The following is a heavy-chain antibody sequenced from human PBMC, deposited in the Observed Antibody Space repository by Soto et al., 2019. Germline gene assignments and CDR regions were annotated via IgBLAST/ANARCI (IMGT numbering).Heavy chain of an antibody. CDR3: ARSPYTGIAVAGGFDY. D-gene: IGHD6-19*01. J-gene: IGHJ4*02. CDR2: TYYRSKWYN. V-gene: IGHV6-1*01. CDR1: GDSVSSNSAA. Sequence: SQTLSLTCAISGDSVSSNSAAWNWIRQSPSRGLEWLGRTYYRSKWYNDYAVSVKSRITINPDTSKNQFSLQLNSVTPEDTAVYYCARSPYTGIAVAGGFDYWGQGTLVPVSS.